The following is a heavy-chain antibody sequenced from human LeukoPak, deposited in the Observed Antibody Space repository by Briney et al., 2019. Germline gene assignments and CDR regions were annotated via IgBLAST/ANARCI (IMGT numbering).Heavy chain of an antibody. J-gene: IGHJ5*02. D-gene: IGHD2/OR15-2a*01. CDR2: IIPTFGTA. CDR1: GGTFSSYA. Sequence: SVKVSCKASGGTFSSYAISWVRQAPGQGLEWMGGIIPTFGTANYAQKFQGRVTITADESTSTAYMELSSLRSEDTAVYYCARDLATSIGFDPWGQGTLVTVSS. V-gene: IGHV1-69*13. CDR3: ARDLATSIGFDP.